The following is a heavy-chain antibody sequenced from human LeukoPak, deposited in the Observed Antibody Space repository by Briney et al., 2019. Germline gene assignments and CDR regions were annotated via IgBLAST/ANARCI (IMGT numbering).Heavy chain of an antibody. CDR1: GYSISSGYY. CDR2: IYHSGST. D-gene: IGHD2-21*01. V-gene: IGHV4-38-2*01. CDR3: ARLVTTAYWNWFDP. Sequence: PSETLSLTCAVSGYSISSGYYWGWIRQPPGKGLKWIGSIYHSGSTYYNPSLKSRVTISVDTSKNQFSLKLSSVTAADTAVYYCARLVTTAYWNWFDPWGQGTLVTVSS. J-gene: IGHJ5*02.